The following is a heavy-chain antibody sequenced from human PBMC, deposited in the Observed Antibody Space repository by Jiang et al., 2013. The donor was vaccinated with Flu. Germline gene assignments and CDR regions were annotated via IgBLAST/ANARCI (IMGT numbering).Heavy chain of an antibody. V-gene: IGHV5-10-1*01. J-gene: IGHJ4*02. Sequence: QLVESGAEVKKPGESLRISCKGSGYSFSSYWISWVRQMPGKGLEWMGRIDPSDSYTNYSPSFQGHVIISVDKSISTAYLQWSSLEASDTAMYFCASHARGLLDSWGQGTLVTVSS. CDR1: GYSFSSYW. D-gene: IGHD5/OR15-5a*01. CDR2: IDPSDSYT. CDR3: ASHARGLLDS.